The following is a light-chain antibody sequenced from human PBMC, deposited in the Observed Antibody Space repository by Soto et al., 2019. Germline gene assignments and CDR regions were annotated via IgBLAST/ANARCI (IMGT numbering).Light chain of an antibody. V-gene: IGKV3-20*01. Sequence: EVVLTQSPGTLSLSPGERATLSYRAGQSVSGNYLAWYQHKPGQAPRLLIYAASSRATGIPDRFSGSGSGTDFTLTISRLEPEGFAVYYCQQYGSTLGTFGQGTRVEIK. CDR2: AAS. CDR3: QQYGSTLGT. CDR1: QSVSGNY. J-gene: IGKJ1*01.